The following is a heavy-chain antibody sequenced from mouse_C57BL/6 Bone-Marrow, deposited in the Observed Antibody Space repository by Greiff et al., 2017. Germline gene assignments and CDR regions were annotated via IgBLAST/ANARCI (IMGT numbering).Heavy chain of an antibody. Sequence: EVMLVESGGGLVKPGGSLKLSCAASGFTFSSYAMSWVRQTPEKRLEWVATISDGGSYTYYPDNVQGRFTISRDNAKNNLYLQMSHLKSEDTAMYYWARDDGYLFAYWGQGTLVTVSA. V-gene: IGHV5-4*01. CDR1: GFTFSSYA. CDR2: ISDGGSYT. D-gene: IGHD2-3*01. J-gene: IGHJ3*01. CDR3: ARDDGYLFAY.